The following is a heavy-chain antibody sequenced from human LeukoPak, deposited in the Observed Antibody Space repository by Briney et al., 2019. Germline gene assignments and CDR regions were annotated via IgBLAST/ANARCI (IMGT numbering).Heavy chain of an antibody. Sequence: PGGSLRLSCAASGFTFSSYSMNWVRQAPGKGLEWVSSISSSSSDINYADSVKGRFTISRDNAKNSLYLQMNGLRAEDTAVYYCARAFDTPMAESSHYWGQGTLVTVSS. J-gene: IGHJ4*02. CDR2: ISSSSSDI. CDR1: GFTFSSYS. D-gene: IGHD5-18*01. CDR3: ARAFDTPMAESSHY. V-gene: IGHV3-21*01.